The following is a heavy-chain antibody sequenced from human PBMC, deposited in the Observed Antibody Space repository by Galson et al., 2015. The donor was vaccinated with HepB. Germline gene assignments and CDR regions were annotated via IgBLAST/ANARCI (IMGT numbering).Heavy chain of an antibody. V-gene: IGHV3-30-3*01. J-gene: IGHJ4*02. CDR2: ISYDGSRQ. D-gene: IGHD1-26*01. CDR1: GFTFSRYA. Sequence: SLRLSCAASGFTFSRYAMHWVRQAPGKGLEWVAVISYDGSRQYYADSVKGRFTISRDNSRNTLYLQMDSLRPEDMAVYYCATDPPDTRGSRFDNWGQGTLVTVSS. CDR3: ATDPPDTRGSRFDN.